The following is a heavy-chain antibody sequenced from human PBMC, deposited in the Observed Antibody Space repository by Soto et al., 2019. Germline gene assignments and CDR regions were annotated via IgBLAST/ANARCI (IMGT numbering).Heavy chain of an antibody. CDR2: INPNSGDT. CDR1: GYTFIGYY. D-gene: IGHD3-22*01. V-gene: IGHV1-2*02. CDR3: ARARTNYYNTSDYDF. Sequence: ASGKVSCKASGYTFIGYYIHWVRQAPGQGLEWMGWINPNSGDTNYAQKFQGRVTMTRDTSISTAYTELSRLRFDDTAVYYCARARTNYYNTSDYDFWGQGTLVTVS. J-gene: IGHJ4*02.